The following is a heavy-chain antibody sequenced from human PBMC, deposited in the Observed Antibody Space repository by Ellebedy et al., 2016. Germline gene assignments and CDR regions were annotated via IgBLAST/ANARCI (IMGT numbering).Heavy chain of an antibody. V-gene: IGHV3-7*01. CDR1: GFTFSSYW. CDR3: ASQGYSYGYFDY. CDR2: IKQDGSEK. Sequence: GGSLRLXXAASGFTFSSYWMSWVRQAPGKGLEWVANIKQDGSEKYYVDSVKGRFTISRDNAKNSLYLQMNSLRSEDTAVYYCASQGYSYGYFDYWGQGTLVTVSS. D-gene: IGHD5-18*01. J-gene: IGHJ4*02.